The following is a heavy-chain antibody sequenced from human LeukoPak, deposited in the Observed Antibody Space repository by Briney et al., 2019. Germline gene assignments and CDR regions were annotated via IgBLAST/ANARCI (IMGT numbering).Heavy chain of an antibody. CDR3: AKASNGVRGAEYFQH. D-gene: IGHD3-10*01. CDR1: GFTFSSYG. Sequence: PGRSLRLSCAASGFTFSSYGMHWVRQAPGKGLEWVAVISYDGSNKYYADSVKGRFTISRDNSKNTLYLQMNSLRAEDTAVYYCAKASNGVRGAEYFQHWGQGTLVTVSS. V-gene: IGHV3-30*18. CDR2: ISYDGSNK. J-gene: IGHJ1*01.